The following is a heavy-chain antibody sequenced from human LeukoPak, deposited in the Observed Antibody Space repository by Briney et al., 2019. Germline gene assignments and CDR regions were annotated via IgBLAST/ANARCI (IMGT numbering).Heavy chain of an antibody. V-gene: IGHV4-34*01. D-gene: IGHD2-15*01. Sequence: SETLSLTCAVYGGSFSGYYWSWIRQPPGKGLEWIGEINHSGSTNYNPSLKSRVTISVDTSKNQFSLKLSSVTAADTAVYYCARVGGGSHDYWGQGTLVTVSS. CDR2: INHSGST. J-gene: IGHJ4*02. CDR3: ARVGGGSHDY. CDR1: GGSFSGYY.